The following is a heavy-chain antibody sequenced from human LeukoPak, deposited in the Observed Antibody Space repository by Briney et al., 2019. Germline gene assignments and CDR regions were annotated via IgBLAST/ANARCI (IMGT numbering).Heavy chain of an antibody. J-gene: IGHJ3*02. V-gene: IGHV3-30*04. D-gene: IGHD3-22*01. CDR2: ISYDGSNK. Sequence: GRSLRLSCAASGFTFSSYAMHWVRQAPGKGLEWVAVISYDGSNKYYADSVKGRFTISRDNSKNTLYLQMNSLRAEDTAVYYCARDLSSSGYLDAFDIWGQGTMVTVSS. CDR3: ARDLSSSGYLDAFDI. CDR1: GFTFSSYA.